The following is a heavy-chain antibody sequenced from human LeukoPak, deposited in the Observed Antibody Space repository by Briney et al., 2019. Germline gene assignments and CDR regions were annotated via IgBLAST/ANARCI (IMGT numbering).Heavy chain of an antibody. D-gene: IGHD7-27*01. CDR3: ARDSQSLTGAGRYYFDY. V-gene: IGHV6-1*01. CDR1: GDSVSSNSAA. J-gene: IGHJ4*02. Sequence: SQTLSLTCAISGDSVSSNSAAWNWIRQSPSRGFEWLGRTYYRSKWYNDYAVSVKSRITINPDTSKNQFSLQLNSVTPEDTAVYYCARDSQSLTGAGRYYFDYWGQGTLVTVSS. CDR2: TYYRSKWYN.